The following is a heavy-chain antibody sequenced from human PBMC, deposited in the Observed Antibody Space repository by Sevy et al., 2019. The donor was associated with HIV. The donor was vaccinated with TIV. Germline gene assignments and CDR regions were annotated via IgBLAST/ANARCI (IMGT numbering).Heavy chain of an antibody. CDR3: ARGRSSAIMGY. CDR2: INHSGST. Sequence: SETLSLTCAVYGGSFSGYYWSRIRQPPGKGLEWIGEINHSGSTNYNPSLKSRVTMSVDTSKNQFSLKLSSVTAADTAVYYCARGRSSAIMGYWGQGTLVTVSS. CDR1: GGSFSGYY. V-gene: IGHV4-34*01. D-gene: IGHD2-8*01. J-gene: IGHJ4*02.